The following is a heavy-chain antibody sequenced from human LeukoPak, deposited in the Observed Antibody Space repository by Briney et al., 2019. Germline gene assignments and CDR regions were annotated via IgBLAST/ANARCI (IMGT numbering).Heavy chain of an antibody. D-gene: IGHD1-26*01. CDR2: INHSGST. CDR3: VGGRLKLELLPARARKSYYFDC. V-gene: IGHV4-34*01. J-gene: IGHJ4*02. Sequence: AETLSLTCAAYGFSFSGYYWSWIRQSPGKGLEWIGEINHSGSTKYNASLKSGVTISVDTSKSQFPLTLGTVTAADTSVFYYVGGRLKLELLPARARKSYYFDCWRQRT. CDR1: GFSFSGYY.